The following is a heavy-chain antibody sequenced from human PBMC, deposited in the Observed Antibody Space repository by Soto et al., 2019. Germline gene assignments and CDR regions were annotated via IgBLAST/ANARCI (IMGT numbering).Heavy chain of an antibody. J-gene: IGHJ6*02. CDR1: GGSISSSSYY. V-gene: IGHV4-39*01. CDR2: IYYSGNT. Sequence: QLQLQESGPGLVKPSETLSLTCTVSGGSISSSSYYWGWIRQPPGKGLEWIGSIYYSGNTYYNPSLKSRVLTLVDTSTNQLPLLLSSVTTADTAVYYCSTHLHYYGSGSYGAYYYYGMDVWGQGTTVTVSS. D-gene: IGHD3-10*01. CDR3: STHLHYYGSGSYGAYYYYGMDV.